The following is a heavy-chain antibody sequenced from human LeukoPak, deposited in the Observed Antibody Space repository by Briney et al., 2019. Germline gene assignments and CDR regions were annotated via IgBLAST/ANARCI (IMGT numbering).Heavy chain of an antibody. CDR2: ISSSSSTI. V-gene: IGHV3-48*01. D-gene: IGHD1-14*01. J-gene: IGHJ5*02. CDR3: AKGGLVHRLDP. Sequence: PGGSLRLSCAASGFTFSSYSMNWVRQAPGKGLEWVSYISSSSSTIYYADSVKGRFTISRDNTKNSLYLQMNSLRADDTAVYYCAKGGLVHRLDPWGQGTLVTVSS. CDR1: GFTFSSYS.